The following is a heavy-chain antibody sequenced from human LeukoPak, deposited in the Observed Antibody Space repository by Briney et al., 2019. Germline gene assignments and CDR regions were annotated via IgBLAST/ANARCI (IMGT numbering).Heavy chain of an antibody. J-gene: IGHJ5*02. CDR1: GYTFTSYY. CDR3: ARETIITIFGVVHTIDP. Sequence: DSVKVSCKASGYTFTSYYMHWVRQAPGQGLEWMGIINPSGGSTSYAQKFQGRVTMTRDTSTSTVYMELSSLRSEDTAVYYCARETIITIFGVVHTIDPWGQGTLVTVSS. D-gene: IGHD3-3*01. V-gene: IGHV1-46*01. CDR2: INPSGGST.